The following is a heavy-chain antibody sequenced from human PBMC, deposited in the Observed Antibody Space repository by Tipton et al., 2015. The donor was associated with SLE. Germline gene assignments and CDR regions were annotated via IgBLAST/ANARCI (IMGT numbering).Heavy chain of an antibody. CDR3: ARREYYYGSGSAFDI. CDR1: GFTFSDYY. J-gene: IGHJ3*02. V-gene: IGHV3-11*03. D-gene: IGHD3-10*01. Sequence: SLRLSCAASGFTFSDYYMSWIRQAPGKGLEWVSYISSSSSYTNYADSVKGRFTISRDNAKNSLYLQMNSLRAEDTAVYYCARREYYYGSGSAFDIWGQGTMVTVSS. CDR2: ISSSSSYT.